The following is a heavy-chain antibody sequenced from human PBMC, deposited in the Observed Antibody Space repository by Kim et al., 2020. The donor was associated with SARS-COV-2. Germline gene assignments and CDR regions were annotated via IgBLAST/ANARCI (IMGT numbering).Heavy chain of an antibody. V-gene: IGHV4-39*01. CDR1: GGSISSSSYY. D-gene: IGHD3-10*01. J-gene: IGHJ5*02. Sequence: SETLSLTCTVSGGSISSSSYYWGWIRQPPGKGLEWIGSIYYSGSTHYNPSLKSRVSISVDTSKNQFSLKLTSLTAADTTIYYCARHAVVRGVIPNWFDPWSQGTLVTVSS. CDR2: IYYSGST. CDR3: ARHAVVRGVIPNWFDP.